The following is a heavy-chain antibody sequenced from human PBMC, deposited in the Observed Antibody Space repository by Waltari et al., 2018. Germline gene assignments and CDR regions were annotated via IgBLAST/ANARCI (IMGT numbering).Heavy chain of an antibody. V-gene: IGHV4-34*01. D-gene: IGHD1-26*01. Sequence: QVQLQQWGAGLLKPSETLSLTCAVYGGSFSGYYWSGIRQPPGKGLEWIGEINQSGSTNYSPSLNGRGTISGDTSRNQFSLKLSSVTAADTAVYYCARDGTTIPVWGQGTLVTVSS. CDR2: INQSGST. J-gene: IGHJ4*02. CDR3: ARDGTTIPV. CDR1: GGSFSGYY.